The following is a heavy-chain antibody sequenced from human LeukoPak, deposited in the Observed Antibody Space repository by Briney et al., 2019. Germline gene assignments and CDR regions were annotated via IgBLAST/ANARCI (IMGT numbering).Heavy chain of an antibody. Sequence: ASVKVSCKGSGYTFTGYYMHWVRQAPGQGLEWMGRINPNSGGTNYAQKYQGRVTMTRHTSISTAHMELSRLRSDDTAVYYCARLDSISWTNCVQGTLVTVSS. V-gene: IGHV1-2*06. CDR1: GYTFTGYY. CDR2: INPNSGGT. CDR3: ARLDSISWTN. J-gene: IGHJ4*02. D-gene: IGHD6-13*01.